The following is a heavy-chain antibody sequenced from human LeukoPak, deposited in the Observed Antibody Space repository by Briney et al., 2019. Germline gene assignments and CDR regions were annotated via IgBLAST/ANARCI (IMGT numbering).Heavy chain of an antibody. J-gene: IGHJ4*02. CDR2: VSYSGTIK. CDR1: GFTFSNYT. CDR3: VATSGSSTN. V-gene: IGHV3-30-3*01. D-gene: IGHD2-2*01. Sequence: GRSLRLSCVASGFTFSNYTMHWVRQAPGKGLEWVAVVSYSGTIKSYADSVKSRLTISRDNSQNTPYLQMNSLRAEDTAVYYCVATSGSSTNWGQGTLVTVSS.